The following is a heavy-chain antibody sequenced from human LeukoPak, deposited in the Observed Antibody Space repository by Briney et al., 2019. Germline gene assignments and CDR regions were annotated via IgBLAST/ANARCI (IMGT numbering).Heavy chain of an antibody. CDR3: AKGGGSYWDYFDY. CDR1: GFICSDYA. Sequence: GGSLRLSCTASGFICSDYAMSWARQAPGKGLEWVAGISSSGSGGNTYYADSVKGRFTISRDNSKNTLYLQMNSLRAEDTAVYYCAKGGGSYWDYFDYWGQGTLVTVSS. CDR2: ISSSGSGGNT. D-gene: IGHD1-26*01. V-gene: IGHV3-23*01. J-gene: IGHJ4*02.